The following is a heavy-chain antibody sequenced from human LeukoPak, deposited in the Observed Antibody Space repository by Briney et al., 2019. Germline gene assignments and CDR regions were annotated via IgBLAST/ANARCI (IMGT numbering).Heavy chain of an antibody. Sequence: SETLSLTCTVSGGSISSYYWSWIRRPAGKGLEWIGRIYTSGSTNYNPSLKSRVTMSVDTSKNQFSLKLSSVTAADTAVYYCARDRSDFWSGYYTGYYYGMDVWGQGTTVTVSS. CDR1: GGSISSYY. CDR3: ARDRSDFWSGYYTGYYYGMDV. J-gene: IGHJ6*02. V-gene: IGHV4-4*07. D-gene: IGHD3-3*01. CDR2: IYTSGST.